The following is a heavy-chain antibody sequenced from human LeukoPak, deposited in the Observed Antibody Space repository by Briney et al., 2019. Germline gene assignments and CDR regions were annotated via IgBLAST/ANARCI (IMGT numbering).Heavy chain of an antibody. CDR3: AKVQYVYYGSGSYDMDV. V-gene: IGHV3-23*01. Sequence: GGSLRLSCAASGFTFSNYSMNWVRQAPGQGLEWVSSISGSGNSTYYAGSVKGQFTISRDNSKNTLYLQMNSLSAEDTAVYYCAKVQYVYYGSGSYDMDVWGQGTLVTVSS. J-gene: IGHJ6*02. CDR2: ISGSGNST. CDR1: GFTFSNYS. D-gene: IGHD3-10*01.